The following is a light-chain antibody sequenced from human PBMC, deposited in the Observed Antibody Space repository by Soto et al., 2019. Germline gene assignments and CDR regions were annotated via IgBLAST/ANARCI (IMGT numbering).Light chain of an antibody. CDR3: QSYDSTLRARYV. J-gene: IGLJ1*01. CDR1: SSNIGANYD. CDR2: GNS. Sequence: QSVLTQPPSVSGAPGQRVTISCTGSSSNIGANYDVHWYQQRPGTAPKLLIFGNSNRPSGVPDRFSGSKSGTSASLAITGLQAEDEGDYYCQSYDSTLRARYVFGTGTKVIV. V-gene: IGLV1-40*01.